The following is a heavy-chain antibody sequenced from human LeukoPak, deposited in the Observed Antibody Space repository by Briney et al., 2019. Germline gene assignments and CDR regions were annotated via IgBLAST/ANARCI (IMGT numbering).Heavy chain of an antibody. V-gene: IGHV3-30*04. CDR2: ISYDGSDK. CDR1: GFTFSSYA. D-gene: IGHD6-13*01. CDR3: ARESLNSIWAPRFPY. Sequence: YPGRSLRLSCAASGFTFSSYAMHWVRQAPGTGLEWQAVISYDGSDKYFADSVKGRFTISRDNCKNTLCVQMNSLRAEDTAVYYCARESLNSIWAPRFPYWGQGTLVRVTS. J-gene: IGHJ4*02.